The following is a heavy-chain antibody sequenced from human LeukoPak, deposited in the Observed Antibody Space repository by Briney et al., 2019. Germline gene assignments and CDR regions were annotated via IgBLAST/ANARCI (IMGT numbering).Heavy chain of an antibody. D-gene: IGHD2-15*01. CDR1: GFTFSSHD. CDR3: ASGRYCSGGSCFEP. J-gene: IGHJ5*02. V-gene: IGHV3-21*01. Sequence: GGSLRLSCTASGFTFSSHDMNWVRQAPGKGLEWVSSISSGSSYIYYTDSVKGRFTISRDNAKNSLYLQMNSLRAEDTAVYYCASGRYCSGGSCFEPWGQGTQVTVSS. CDR2: ISSGSSYI.